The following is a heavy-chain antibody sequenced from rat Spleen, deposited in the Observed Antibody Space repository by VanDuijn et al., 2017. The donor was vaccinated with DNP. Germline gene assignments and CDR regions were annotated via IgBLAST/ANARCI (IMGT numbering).Heavy chain of an antibody. CDR3: ARGVDY. CDR2: ISSGGNT. Sequence: QVQLKESGPGLVQPSQTLSLTCTVSGFSLTTNGVSWVRQPPGKGLEWIAAISSGGNTYFNSALKSRLSVTRDTSRSQSFLGMNSLQTEDTAMYFCARGVDYWGQGAMVTVSS. J-gene: IGHJ2*01. D-gene: IGHD4-3*01. V-gene: IGHV2S12*01. CDR1: GFSLTTNG.